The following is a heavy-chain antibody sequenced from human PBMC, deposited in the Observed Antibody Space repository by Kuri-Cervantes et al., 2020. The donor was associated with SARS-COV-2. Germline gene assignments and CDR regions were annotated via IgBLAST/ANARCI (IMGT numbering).Heavy chain of an antibody. V-gene: IGHV4-34*01. Sequence: SETLSLTCAVYGGSFSGYYWSWIRQPPGKGLEWIGSIYSSGSTYYNPSLKCRVTISLETYKNQFSLKLSSMTAADTAVYYCARSFMVASYFDYWGQGILVTVSS. CDR2: IYSSGST. D-gene: IGHD5-12*01. CDR1: GGSFSGYY. J-gene: IGHJ4*02. CDR3: ARSFMVASYFDY.